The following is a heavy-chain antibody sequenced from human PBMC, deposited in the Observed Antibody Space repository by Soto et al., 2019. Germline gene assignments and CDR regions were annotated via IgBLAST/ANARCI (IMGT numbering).Heavy chain of an antibody. J-gene: IGHJ3*02. CDR3: ARRKSGYVDTAMVGAFDI. CDR2: IYPGDSDT. D-gene: IGHD5-18*01. Sequence: PGESLKISCKGSGYSFTSFWIGWVRQMPGKGLEWMGIIYPGDSDTRYSPSFQGQVTMSADKPISTAYLQWSSLKASETAMYYCARRKSGYVDTAMVGAFDIWGQGTMVTVS. V-gene: IGHV5-51*01. CDR1: GYSFTSFW.